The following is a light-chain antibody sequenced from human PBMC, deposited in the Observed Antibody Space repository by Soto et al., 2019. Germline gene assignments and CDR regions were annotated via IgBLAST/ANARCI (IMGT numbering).Light chain of an antibody. Sequence: DIVMTQSPDSLAVSLGERATINCKSSQSVLYDSNNKNYLAWYQQKPGQPPNLLIYWASSRESGVPDRFSGSGSGTDFSLTITGLQAEDVAVYYCQQYYDTPFTFGPGTKVEIK. J-gene: IGKJ3*01. CDR2: WAS. V-gene: IGKV4-1*01. CDR1: QSVLYDSNNKNY. CDR3: QQYYDTPFT.